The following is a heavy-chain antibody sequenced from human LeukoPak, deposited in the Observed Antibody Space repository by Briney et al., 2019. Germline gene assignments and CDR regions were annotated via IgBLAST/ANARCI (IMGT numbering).Heavy chain of an antibody. CDR3: ARYATGTPNWYFDL. Sequence: SETLSLTCTVSGGSISRNYWSWIRQPPGKGLEWIGYIFYSGITNYNLSPKSRVTISADTSKNQFSLKLTSVTAADTAVYYCARYATGTPNWYFDLWGRGTLVAVSS. CDR1: GGSISRNY. D-gene: IGHD1/OR15-1a*01. J-gene: IGHJ2*01. CDR2: IFYSGIT. V-gene: IGHV4-59*08.